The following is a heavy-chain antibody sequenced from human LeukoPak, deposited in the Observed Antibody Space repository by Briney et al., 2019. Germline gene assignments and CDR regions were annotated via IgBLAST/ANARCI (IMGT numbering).Heavy chain of an antibody. CDR2: TFYRSTRYN. V-gene: IGHV6-1*01. D-gene: IGHD2-21*02. Sequence: SQTLSLTCAISGDSVSSNSATWNWIRQSPSRGLEWLGRTFYRSTRYNEYAVSVKSRIIVNPNTPTTHFSLQLNSVTPEDTAVYYCARYVTGAFDIWGLGTIVTVSS. CDR3: ARYVTGAFDI. J-gene: IGHJ3*02. CDR1: GDSVSSNSAT.